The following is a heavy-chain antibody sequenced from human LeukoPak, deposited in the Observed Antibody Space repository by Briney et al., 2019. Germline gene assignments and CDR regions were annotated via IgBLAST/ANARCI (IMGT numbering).Heavy chain of an antibody. J-gene: IGHJ3*02. CDR3: ARAPIMYYDFWSGYPYDAFDI. CDR2: INPNSGGT. V-gene: IGHV1-2*02. D-gene: IGHD3-3*01. Sequence: ASVKVSCKASGYTFTGYYMHWVRQAPGQGLEWMGWINPNSGGTNYAQKFQGRVTMTRDTSISTAYMELSRLRSDDTAVYYYARAPIMYYDFWSGYPYDAFDIWGQGTMVTVSS. CDR1: GYTFTGYY.